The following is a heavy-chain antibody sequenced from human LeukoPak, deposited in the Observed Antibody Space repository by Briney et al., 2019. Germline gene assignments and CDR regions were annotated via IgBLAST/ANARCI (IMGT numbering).Heavy chain of an antibody. CDR2: IPYDGSNK. J-gene: IGHJ4*02. V-gene: IGHV3-30*02. CDR1: GFTFSNYG. CDR3: AKDICGGNCYPHGGY. Sequence: PGGSLRLSCAASGFTFSNYGMHWVRQAPGKGLEWVAFIPYDGSNKYYADSLQGRFTISRDNSMNTLYLQMSSLRAEDTAIYYCAKDICGGNCYPHGGYWGQGTLVTVSS. D-gene: IGHD2-21*01.